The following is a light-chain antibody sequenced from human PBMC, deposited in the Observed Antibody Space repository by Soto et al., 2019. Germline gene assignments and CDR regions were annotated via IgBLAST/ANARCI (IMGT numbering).Light chain of an antibody. Sequence: QSALTQPRSVSGSPGQSVTISCTGTSSDFGGYNYVSWYKHHPGKAPKLMIYDVSERPSGVPDRFSGSKSGNTASLTISGPQAEGEADYYCCSYAGTFYVFGTGTKVIVL. CDR2: DVS. CDR1: SSDFGGYNY. V-gene: IGLV2-11*01. J-gene: IGLJ1*01. CDR3: CSYAGTFYV.